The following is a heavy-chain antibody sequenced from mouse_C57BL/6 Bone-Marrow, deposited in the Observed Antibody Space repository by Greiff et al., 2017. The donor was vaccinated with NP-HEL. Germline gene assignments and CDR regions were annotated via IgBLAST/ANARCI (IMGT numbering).Heavy chain of an antibody. J-gene: IGHJ2*01. CDR1: GYTFTSYD. Sequence: VQGVESGPELVKPGASVKLSCKASGYTFTSYDINWVKQRPGQGLEWIGWIYPRDGSTKYNEKFKGKATLTVDTSSSTAYMELHSLTSEDSAVYFCARGRTDYFDYWGQGTTLTVSS. V-gene: IGHV1-85*01. CDR3: ARGRTDYFDY. CDR2: IYPRDGST.